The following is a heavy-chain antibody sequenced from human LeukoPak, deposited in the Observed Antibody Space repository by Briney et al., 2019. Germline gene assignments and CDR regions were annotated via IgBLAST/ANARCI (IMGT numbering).Heavy chain of an antibody. D-gene: IGHD4-11*01. Sequence: GASVKVSCKASGYTFTSYDINWVRQATGQGLEWMGWMNPNSGNTGCTKKFQGRVTMTRDTSTSTAYMDLTSVESEDTAVYFCARNNYGGHDAFDIWGQGTLVTVSS. CDR2: MNPNSGNT. J-gene: IGHJ3*02. CDR3: ARNNYGGHDAFDI. CDR1: GYTFTSYD. V-gene: IGHV1-8*01.